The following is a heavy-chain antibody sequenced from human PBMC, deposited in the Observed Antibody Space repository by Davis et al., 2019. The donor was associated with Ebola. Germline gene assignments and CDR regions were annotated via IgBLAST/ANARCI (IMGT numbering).Heavy chain of an antibody. CDR2: INAGNGNT. CDR3: AREGLGAQSKGFDP. Sequence: ASVKVSCKASGYTFTSYGISWVRQAPGQGLEWMGWINAGNGNTKYSQKFQGRVTITRDTSASTAYMELSSLRSEDTAVYYCAREGLGAQSKGFDPWGQGTLVTVSS. V-gene: IGHV1-18*04. D-gene: IGHD1-26*01. J-gene: IGHJ5*02. CDR1: GYTFTSYG.